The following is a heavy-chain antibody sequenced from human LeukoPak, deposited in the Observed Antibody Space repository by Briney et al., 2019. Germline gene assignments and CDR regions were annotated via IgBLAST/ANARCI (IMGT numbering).Heavy chain of an antibody. Sequence: PSETLSLTCAVYGGSFSGYYWSWIRQPPGKGLEWIGEINHSGSTNYNPSLKSRVTISVDTSKNQFSLKLSSVTAADTAVSSCSRRSFYPPLITMVRGKAFDIWGQGTMVTVSS. V-gene: IGHV4-34*01. CDR1: GGSFSGYY. J-gene: IGHJ3*02. D-gene: IGHD3-10*01. CDR2: INHSGST. CDR3: SRRSFYPPLITMVRGKAFDI.